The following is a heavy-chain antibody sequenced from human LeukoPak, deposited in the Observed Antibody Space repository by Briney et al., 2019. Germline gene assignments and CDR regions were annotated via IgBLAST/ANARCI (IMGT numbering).Heavy chain of an antibody. CDR1: GYTFTGYY. CDR2: INPNSGGT. D-gene: IGHD3-22*01. CDR3: ASVQPVTTIDSSFDY. Sequence: ASVKVSCKASGYTFTGYYMHWVRQAPGQGLEWMGWINPNSGGTNYAQKFQGRVTMTRDTSISTAYMELSRLRSDDTAVYYCASVQPVTTIDSSFDYWGQGTLVTVSS. V-gene: IGHV1-2*02. J-gene: IGHJ4*02.